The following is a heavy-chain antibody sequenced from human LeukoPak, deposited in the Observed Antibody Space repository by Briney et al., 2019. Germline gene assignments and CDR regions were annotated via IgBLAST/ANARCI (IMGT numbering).Heavy chain of an antibody. V-gene: IGHV3-53*01. CDR2: FYNTGYT. D-gene: IGHD3-3*01. CDR3: AKESPSAGLEY. CDR1: GFTVSDNY. Sequence: GGSLRLSCAASGFTVSDNYMTWVRQAPGKGLEWVSVFYNTGYTLYAGSVKGRFTISRDHSKNTLYLQMDPLRGEETAVYYCAKESPSAGLEYWGQGTLVTVSS. J-gene: IGHJ4*02.